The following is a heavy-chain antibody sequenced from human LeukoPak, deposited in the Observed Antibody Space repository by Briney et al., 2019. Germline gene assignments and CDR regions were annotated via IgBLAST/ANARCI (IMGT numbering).Heavy chain of an antibody. V-gene: IGHV3-23*01. CDR1: AFTFSSYA. CDR2: ISGSGGST. D-gene: IGHD5-18*01. Sequence: GGSLSLSCAPPAFTFSSYAMSWVRQAPGEGLEWVSAISGSGGSTYYAECVKGRFTISRDKTKNTLYLQMNSLRAEDTAVYYCANGYSYGYDYWGQGALVTVSS. CDR3: ANGYSYGYDY. J-gene: IGHJ4*02.